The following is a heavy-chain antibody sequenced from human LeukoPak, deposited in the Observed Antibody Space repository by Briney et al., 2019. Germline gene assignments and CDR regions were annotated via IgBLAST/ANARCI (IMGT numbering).Heavy chain of an antibody. J-gene: IGHJ4*02. D-gene: IGHD3-3*01. CDR2: IYHSGST. Sequence: SGTLSLTCAVSGGSISSSNWWGWVRQPPGKGLEWRGEIYHSGSTNYNASLKSRVTISVDKSKNQFSLKLSSVTAEDTAVYYCARHIKSSGYPSPLDFWGQGTLVTVSS. CDR3: ARHIKSSGYPSPLDF. V-gene: IGHV4-4*02. CDR1: GGSISSSNW.